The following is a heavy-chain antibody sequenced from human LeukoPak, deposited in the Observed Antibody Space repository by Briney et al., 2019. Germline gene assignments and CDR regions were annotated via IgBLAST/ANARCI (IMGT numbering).Heavy chain of an antibody. Sequence: GGSLRLSCSASGFTFSTYWMHWVRQAPGKGLVWVSRISTDGITTNYADSVKGRFTISRDNAENTLYLQMNSLRAEDTAIYYCARAQDYCSGSTCYGYFQYWGQGTLVTVSS. CDR2: ISTDGITT. CDR3: ARAQDYCSGSTCYGYFQY. D-gene: IGHD2-15*01. V-gene: IGHV3-74*01. CDR1: GFTFSTYW. J-gene: IGHJ1*01.